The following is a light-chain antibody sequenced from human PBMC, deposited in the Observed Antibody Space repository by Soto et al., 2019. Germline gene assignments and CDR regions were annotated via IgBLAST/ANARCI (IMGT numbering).Light chain of an antibody. CDR2: GAS. V-gene: IGKV3-20*01. J-gene: IGKJ2*01. CDR3: QLYGSSPLYT. Sequence: EIVLTQSPCTLSLSPGERATLSCRASQSVNSSYLSWYQQKPGQAPRLLIYGASSRATGIPDRFSGSGSGTDFTLTISRLEPEDFAVYYCQLYGSSPLYTFGQGTELEIK. CDR1: QSVNSSY.